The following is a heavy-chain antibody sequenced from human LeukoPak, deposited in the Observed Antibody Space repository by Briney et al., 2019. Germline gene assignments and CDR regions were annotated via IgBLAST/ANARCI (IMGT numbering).Heavy chain of an antibody. CDR2: ISAYNGNT. D-gene: IGHD3-10*01. Sequence: GASVKVSCKASGYTFTSYGISWVRQAPGQGLEWMGWISAYNGNTNYAQKLQGRVTMTTDTSTSTAYMELRSLRSDDTAVYYCAREFFTMVRLGYYYMDVWGKGTTVTISS. CDR1: GYTFTSYG. CDR3: AREFFTMVRLGYYYMDV. V-gene: IGHV1-18*01. J-gene: IGHJ6*03.